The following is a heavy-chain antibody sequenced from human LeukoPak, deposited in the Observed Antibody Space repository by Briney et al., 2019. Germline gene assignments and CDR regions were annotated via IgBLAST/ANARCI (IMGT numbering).Heavy chain of an antibody. D-gene: IGHD6-19*01. CDR2: IYNSGTT. CDR1: GGFISSPSYY. J-gene: IGHJ4*02. CDR3: ARHRTVAGPLYFDY. V-gene: IGHV4-39*01. Sequence: SETLSLTCTVSGGFISSPSYYWGWIRQPPGKGLEWIGSIYNSGTTYYNPSLKSRVTISVDTSKNHFSLKLSSVTAADTAVYYCARHRTVAGPLYFDYWGRGTLVTVSS.